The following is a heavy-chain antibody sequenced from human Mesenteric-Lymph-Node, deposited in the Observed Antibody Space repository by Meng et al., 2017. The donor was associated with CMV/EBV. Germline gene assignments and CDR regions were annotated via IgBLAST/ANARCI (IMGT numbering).Heavy chain of an antibody. CDR1: FSPTTSGVG. CDR2: NYWDDDK. V-gene: IGHV2-5*02. J-gene: IGHJ4*02. D-gene: IGHD2-2*01. CDR3: AHARSSTSWYGGYVDY. Sequence: FSPTTSGVGVDWIRQATGKTMEWLTVNYWDDDKRYRTSLENRLTITNDTSRNQVVLTMTNMDPVDTATYYCAHARSSTSWYGGYVDYWGQGTLVTVSS.